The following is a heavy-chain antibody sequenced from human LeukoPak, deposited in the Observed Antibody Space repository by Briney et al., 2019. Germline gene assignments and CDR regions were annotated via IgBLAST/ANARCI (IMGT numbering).Heavy chain of an antibody. D-gene: IGHD3-22*01. V-gene: IGHV3-74*01. CDR2: INSDGSST. CDR1: GYTFNSFW. Sequence: GGSLRLCCGPSGYTFNSFWMHWARQARGKGLVWVSRINSDGSSTSYGDSVKGRFTISRDKAKNTLYLQMNSLRAEDTAVYYCARDHDSSGYHEMDYWGEGTLVTLSS. CDR3: ARDHDSSGYHEMDY. J-gene: IGHJ4*02.